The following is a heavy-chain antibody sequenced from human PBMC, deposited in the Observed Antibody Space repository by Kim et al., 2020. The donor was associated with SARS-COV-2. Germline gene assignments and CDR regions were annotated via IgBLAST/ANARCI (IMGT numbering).Heavy chain of an antibody. V-gene: IGHV4-59*01. Sequence: SETLSLTCTVSGGSISSYYWSWIRQPPGKGLEWIGYIYYSGSTNYNPSLKSRVTISVDTSKNQFSLKLSSVTAADTAVYYCARASMVRGVIIFGGYWYFDLWGRGTLVTVSS. CDR2: IYYSGST. D-gene: IGHD3-10*01. J-gene: IGHJ2*01. CDR3: ARASMVRGVIIFGGYWYFDL. CDR1: GGSISSYY.